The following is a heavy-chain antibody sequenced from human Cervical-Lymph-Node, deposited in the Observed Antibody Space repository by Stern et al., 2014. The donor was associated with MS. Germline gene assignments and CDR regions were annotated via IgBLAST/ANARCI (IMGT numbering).Heavy chain of an antibody. D-gene: IGHD5-24*01. Sequence: QVQLQESGPGLVKPSRTLSLTCAVTGGSISSAEYYWSWIRQSPGKGLEWMGYIHNSGTTYYNPSLKSRVTISVDTSKNQFSLKVRSVTAADTAVYYCSRDADAYSLVFGYWGRGTLVTVSS. CDR1: GGSISSAEYY. CDR3: SRDADAYSLVFGY. V-gene: IGHV4-30-4*01. J-gene: IGHJ4*02. CDR2: IHNSGTT.